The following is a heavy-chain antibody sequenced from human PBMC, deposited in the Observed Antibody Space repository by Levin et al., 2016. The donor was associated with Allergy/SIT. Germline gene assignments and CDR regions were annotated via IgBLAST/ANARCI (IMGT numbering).Heavy chain of an antibody. CDR1: GGSFSGYY. V-gene: IGHV4-34*01. CDR3: ARAQRGYPYWYFDL. D-gene: IGHD5-18*01. Sequence: SETLSLTCAVYGGSFSGYYWSWIRQPPGKGLEWIGEINHSGSTNYNPSLKSRVTISVDTSKNQFSLKLSSVTAADTAVYYCARAQRGYPYWYFDLWGRGTLVTVSS. CDR2: INHSGST. J-gene: IGHJ2*01.